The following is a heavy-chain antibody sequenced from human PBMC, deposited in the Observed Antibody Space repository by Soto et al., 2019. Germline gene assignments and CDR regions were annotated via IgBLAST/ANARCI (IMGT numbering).Heavy chain of an antibody. J-gene: IGHJ5*02. V-gene: IGHV4-4*07. CDR1: GDFISYYF. CDR3: AREDCGRNTRAFGP. D-gene: IGHD2-21*02. Sequence: SETLSLTCTVSGDFISYYFWAWILQSAGKGLEWSWRVYSTGTNFDTPTPKCRRTISVDTSKNQFSLKLTTVNATHTAVYYCAREDCGRNTRAFGPWGQGTLVTISS. CDR2: VYSTGTN.